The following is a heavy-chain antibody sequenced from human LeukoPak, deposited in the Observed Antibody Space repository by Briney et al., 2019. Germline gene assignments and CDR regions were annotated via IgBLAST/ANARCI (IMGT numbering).Heavy chain of an antibody. J-gene: IGHJ4*02. D-gene: IGHD3-10*01. CDR3: AKGTSASGTYYSAWNY. V-gene: IGHV3-23*01. CDR1: GFTFSSYA. Sequence: GGSLRLSCAASGFTFSSYAMSWVRQAPGKGLEWVSTITGSGESAYYADSVKGRFTISRDSSKNTLYLQMNSLRAEDTAVYYCAKGTSASGTYYSAWNYWGQGTLVTVSS. CDR2: ITGSGESA.